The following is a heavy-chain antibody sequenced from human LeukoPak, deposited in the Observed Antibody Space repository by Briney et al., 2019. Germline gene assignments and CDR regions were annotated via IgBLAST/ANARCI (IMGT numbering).Heavy chain of an antibody. CDR2: ISYDGSNK. CDR3: ARDIVVVAATDYYYYYGMDV. Sequence: PGGSLRLSCSASGFTFSSYAMHWVRQAPGKGLEWVAVISYDGSNKYYADSVKGRFTISRDNSKNTLYLQMNSLRAEDTAVYYCARDIVVVAATDYYYYYGMDVWGQGTTVTVSS. J-gene: IGHJ6*02. CDR1: GFTFSSYA. D-gene: IGHD2-15*01. V-gene: IGHV3-30-3*01.